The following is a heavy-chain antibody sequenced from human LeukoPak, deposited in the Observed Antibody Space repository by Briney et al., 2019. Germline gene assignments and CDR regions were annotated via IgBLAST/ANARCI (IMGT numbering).Heavy chain of an antibody. Sequence: PGGSLRLSCAASGFTFSSYAMHWVRQAPGKGLEWVAVISYDGSNKYYADSVKGRFAISRDNSKNTLYPQMNSLRAEDTAVYYCARDGEGWLQSDWGQGTLVTVSS. CDR2: ISYDGSNK. J-gene: IGHJ4*02. CDR1: GFTFSSYA. D-gene: IGHD5-24*01. V-gene: IGHV3-30*09. CDR3: ARDGEGWLQSD.